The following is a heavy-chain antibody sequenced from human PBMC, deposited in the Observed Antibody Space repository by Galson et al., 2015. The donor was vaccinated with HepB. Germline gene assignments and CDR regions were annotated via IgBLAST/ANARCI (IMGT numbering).Heavy chain of an antibody. CDR1: GYTFTSYT. CDR2: INAGNGNT. Sequence: SVTVSCKASGYTFTSYTIHWVRQAPGQRLEWMGWINAGNGNTKYSQKFQGRVTITRDTSASTAYMELSSLRSEDTTVYYCARDFEYNRPFDYWGQGTLVTVSS. J-gene: IGHJ4*02. V-gene: IGHV1-3*01. CDR3: ARDFEYNRPFDY. D-gene: IGHD6-6*01.